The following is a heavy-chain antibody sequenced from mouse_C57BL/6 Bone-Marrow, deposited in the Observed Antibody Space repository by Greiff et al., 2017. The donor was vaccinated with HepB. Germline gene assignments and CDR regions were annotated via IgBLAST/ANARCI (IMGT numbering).Heavy chain of an antibody. CDR1: GFTFSDYY. V-gene: IGHV5-16*01. CDR3: ARDYTTVKDPWYFDV. CDR2: INYDGSST. D-gene: IGHD1-1*01. J-gene: IGHJ1*03. Sequence: EVKLVESEGGLVQPGSSMKLSCTASGFTFSDYYMAWVRQVPEKGLEWVANINYDGSSTYYLDSLKSRFIISRDNAKNILYLQMSSLKSEDTATYYCARDYTTVKDPWYFDVWGTGTTVTVSS.